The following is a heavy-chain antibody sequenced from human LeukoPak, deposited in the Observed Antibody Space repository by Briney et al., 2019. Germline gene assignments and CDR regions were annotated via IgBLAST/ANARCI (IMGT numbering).Heavy chain of an antibody. V-gene: IGHV3-23*01. J-gene: IGHJ1*01. Sequence: GGSLRLSCAASGFTFSSYAMSWVRQAPGKGLEWVSAISGSGGSTYYTDSVKGRFTISRDNSKNTLYLQMNSLRAEDTAVYYCARGKYDSSPFLQHWGQGTLVTVSS. CDR3: ARGKYDSSPFLQH. D-gene: IGHD3-22*01. CDR1: GFTFSSYA. CDR2: ISGSGGST.